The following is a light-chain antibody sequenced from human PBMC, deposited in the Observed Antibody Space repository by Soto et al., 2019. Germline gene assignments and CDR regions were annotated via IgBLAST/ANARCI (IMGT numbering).Light chain of an antibody. CDR3: SSYTTANNYV. V-gene: IGLV2-14*01. CDR1: SSDVGGYEY. Sequence: QSALTHPASVSGSPGQSITISCTGTSSDVGGYEYVSWYQHHPGKAPKLMIYEVSNRPSGVSHRFSGSKSGNTASLTISGLQAEEEADYYCSSYTTANNYVFGTGTKVTVL. J-gene: IGLJ1*01. CDR2: EVS.